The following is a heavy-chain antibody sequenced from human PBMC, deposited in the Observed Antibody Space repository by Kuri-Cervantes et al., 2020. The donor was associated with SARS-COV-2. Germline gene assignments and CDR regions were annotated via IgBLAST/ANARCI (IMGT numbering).Heavy chain of an antibody. J-gene: IGHJ4*02. CDR3: ARTGTTSPFDY. Sequence: SETLSLTCTVSGGSISSYSWSWIRQPPGKVLEWNGYIYYSGSTNYNPSLKGRVTISVDTSRNLFSLKLTSLTAADTAVYYCARTGTTSPFDYWGQGTLVTVSS. CDR2: IYYSGST. CDR1: GGSISSYS. D-gene: IGHD1-7*01. V-gene: IGHV4-59*08.